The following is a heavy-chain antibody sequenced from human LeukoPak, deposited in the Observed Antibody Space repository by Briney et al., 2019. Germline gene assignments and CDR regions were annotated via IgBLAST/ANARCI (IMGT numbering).Heavy chain of an antibody. Sequence: ASVEVSCKASGYTLTSYGISWVRQAPGQGLEWMGWISAYNGNTNYAQKLQGRVTMTTDTSTSTAYMELRSLRSDDTAVYYCARVTLDGTRDIVVVPAADQFDYWGQGTLVTVSS. CDR3: ARVTLDGTRDIVVVPAADQFDY. D-gene: IGHD2-2*01. J-gene: IGHJ4*02. CDR2: ISAYNGNT. V-gene: IGHV1-18*01. CDR1: GYTLTSYG.